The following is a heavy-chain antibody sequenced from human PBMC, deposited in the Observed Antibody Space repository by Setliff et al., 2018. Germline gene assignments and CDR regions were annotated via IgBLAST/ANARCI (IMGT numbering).Heavy chain of an antibody. Sequence: GASVKVSCKASGYTFTSYGISWVRQAPGQGLEWMGWISAYNGNNIYAQNLQGRVTMTTDTSTSTAYMELRSLTSDDTAVYYCARHGSSGKFDASDIWGQGTMVTVSS. CDR2: ISAYNGNN. D-gene: IGHD3-10*01. J-gene: IGHJ3*02. CDR3: ARHGSSGKFDASDI. CDR1: GYTFTSYG. V-gene: IGHV1-18*01.